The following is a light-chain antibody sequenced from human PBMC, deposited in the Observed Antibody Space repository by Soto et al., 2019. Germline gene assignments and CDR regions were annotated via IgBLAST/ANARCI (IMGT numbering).Light chain of an antibody. CDR2: WAS. Sequence: DIVMTQSPDSLAVSLGERATINCKSSQSVLYSSNNKNYLAWYQQKPGQPPKLLIYWASTRESGVPDRFSASGSGTDFTLNISSLQAEDVAVYYCQQYYSNALTFGGGTKVEIK. CDR1: QSVLYSSNNKNY. J-gene: IGKJ4*01. CDR3: QQYYSNALT. V-gene: IGKV4-1*01.